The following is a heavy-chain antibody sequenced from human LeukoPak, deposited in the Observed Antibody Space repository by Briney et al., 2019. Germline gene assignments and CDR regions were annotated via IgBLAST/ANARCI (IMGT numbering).Heavy chain of an antibody. V-gene: IGHV1-46*01. CDR2: INPSGSGT. J-gene: IGHJ4*02. Sequence: GASVKVSCKASGYTFTRYYMHWVRQAPGQGLEWMGIINPSGSGTHYAQRFQGRVTMTRDMSTSTVYMELSSLRSEDTAVYYCARRGSVVTPPPLWGQGTLVTVSS. CDR1: GYTFTRYY. CDR3: ARRGSVVTPPPL. D-gene: IGHD2-21*02.